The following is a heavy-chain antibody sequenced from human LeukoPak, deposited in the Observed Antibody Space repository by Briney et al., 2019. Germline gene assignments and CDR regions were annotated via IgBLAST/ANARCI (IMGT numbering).Heavy chain of an antibody. V-gene: IGHV3-30-3*01. D-gene: IGHD2-15*01. J-gene: IGHJ4*02. CDR2: ISFDGTNE. Sequence: GGSLRLSCAASGFTFSTYAMHWVRQAPGKGLEWVAVISFDGTNEYYADSVEGRFTISKDNSRNTAYLQMNSLRPEDTAVYYCARRGSGGSWLYYFDYWGQGTLVTVSS. CDR1: GFTFSTYA. CDR3: ARRGSGGSWLYYFDY.